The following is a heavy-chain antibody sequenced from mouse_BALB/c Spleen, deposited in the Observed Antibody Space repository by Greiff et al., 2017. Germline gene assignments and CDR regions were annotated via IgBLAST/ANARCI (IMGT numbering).Heavy chain of an antibody. J-gene: IGHJ4*01. Sequence: LVKTGASVKISCKASGYSFTGYYMHWVKQSHGKSLEWIGYISCYNGATSYNQKFKGKATFTVDTSSSTAYMQFNSLTSEDSAVYYCARKAYGYNYAMDYWGQGTSVTVSS. CDR3: ARKAYGYNYAMDY. V-gene: IGHV1S34*01. CDR2: ISCYNGAT. D-gene: IGHD1-2*01. CDR1: GYSFTGYY.